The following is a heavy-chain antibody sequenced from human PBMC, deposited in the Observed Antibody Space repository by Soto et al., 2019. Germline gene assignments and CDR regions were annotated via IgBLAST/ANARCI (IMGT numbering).Heavy chain of an antibody. Sequence: GGSLRLSCAASGFTFSSYAMSWVRQAPGKGLEWVSAISGSGGSAYYADSVKGRFTISRDNSKNTLYLQMNSLRAEDTAVYYCAKLKYGGSSPPRPKFDYWGQGTLVTVSS. CDR2: ISGSGGSA. J-gene: IGHJ4*02. D-gene: IGHD6-6*01. CDR1: GFTFSSYA. V-gene: IGHV3-23*01. CDR3: AKLKYGGSSPPRPKFDY.